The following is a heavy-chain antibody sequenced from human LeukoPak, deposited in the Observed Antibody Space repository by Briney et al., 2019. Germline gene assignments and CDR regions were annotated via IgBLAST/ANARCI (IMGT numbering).Heavy chain of an antibody. D-gene: IGHD3-10*01. CDR2: ISSSSSYI. CDR1: GFTFSSYS. J-gene: IGHJ5*02. V-gene: IGHV3-21*01. Sequence: GGCLRLSCAASGFTFSSYSMNWVRRAPGKGLEWVSSISSSSSYIYYADSVKGRITISRDNAKNSLYLQMNSLRAEDTAVYYCARYGGSGRPLWFDPWGQGTLVTVSS. CDR3: ARYGGSGRPLWFDP.